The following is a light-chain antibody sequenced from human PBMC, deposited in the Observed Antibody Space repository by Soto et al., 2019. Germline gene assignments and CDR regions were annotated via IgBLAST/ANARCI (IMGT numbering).Light chain of an antibody. Sequence: DIQMTQSPSSLSASVGDRVTITCRASQSISSYLNWYQQKPGKAPKLLIYAASSLQSGVPSRFSGSGSGTDFTLTISSLQPEDFATYYCQQSYSTPFNCEPGTNVHIK. CDR2: AAS. CDR3: QQSYSTPFN. J-gene: IGKJ3*01. CDR1: QSISSY. V-gene: IGKV1-39*01.